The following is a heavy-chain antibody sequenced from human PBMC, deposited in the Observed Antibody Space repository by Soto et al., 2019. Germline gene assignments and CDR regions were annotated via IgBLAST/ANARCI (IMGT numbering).Heavy chain of an antibody. V-gene: IGHV4-59*01. D-gene: IGHD5-18*01. Sequence: QVQLQESGPGLVKPSETLSLTCTVSGGSISSYYWICILQPPGKGLEWIGYSYYSGSTNYTPSLKSRVTISVDTSKNQFSLKLSSVTAADTAVYYCARTRYSDGPRFDYWGQGTLVTVSS. CDR2: SYYSGST. CDR1: GGSISSYY. CDR3: ARTRYSDGPRFDY. J-gene: IGHJ4*02.